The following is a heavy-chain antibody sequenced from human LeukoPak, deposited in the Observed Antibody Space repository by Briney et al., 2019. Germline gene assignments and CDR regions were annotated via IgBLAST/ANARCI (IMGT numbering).Heavy chain of an antibody. CDR1: GFTFSSYW. CDR2: IKQDVTEK. D-gene: IGHD3-10*02. CDR3: AELGITMIGGV. V-gene: IGHV3-7*01. Sequence: GGSLRLSCAASGFTFSSYWMSWVRQAPGKGLEWVAYIKQDVTEKYYVDSVKGRFSISRDNAKNSLYLQMNSLRAEDTAVYYCAELGITMIGGVWGKGTTVTISS. J-gene: IGHJ6*04.